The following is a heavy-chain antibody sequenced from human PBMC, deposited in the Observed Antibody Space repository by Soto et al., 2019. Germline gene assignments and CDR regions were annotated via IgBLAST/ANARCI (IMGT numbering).Heavy chain of an antibody. CDR3: ARGSLSSGNHGSYYYYYGMDV. CDR1: GGTFSSYA. V-gene: IGHV1-69*06. D-gene: IGHD3-3*01. CDR2: IIPIFGTA. Sequence: GASVKVSCKASGGTFSSYAISWVRQAPGQGLEWMGGIIPIFGTANYAQKFQGRVTITADKSTSTAYMELSSLRSEDTAVYYCARGSLSSGNHGSYYYYYGMDVWGQGTTVTVSS. J-gene: IGHJ6*02.